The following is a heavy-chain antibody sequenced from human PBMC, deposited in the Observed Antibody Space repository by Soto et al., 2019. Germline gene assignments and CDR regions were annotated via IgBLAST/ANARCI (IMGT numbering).Heavy chain of an antibody. CDR1: GFTFSNTW. J-gene: IGHJ4*02. V-gene: IGHV3-15*01. D-gene: IGHD3-22*01. Sequence: EVQLVESGGGLVKPGGSLRLSCAASGFTFSNTWMSWVRQAPGKGLEWVGRIKSKTDGGTTDYAAPVKGRFTISRDDSKNTLYLQMNSLKTEDTAVSDCTTAGCRYYDSSGSHYWGQGSLVSVA. CDR2: IKSKTDGGTT. CDR3: TTAGCRYYDSSGSHY.